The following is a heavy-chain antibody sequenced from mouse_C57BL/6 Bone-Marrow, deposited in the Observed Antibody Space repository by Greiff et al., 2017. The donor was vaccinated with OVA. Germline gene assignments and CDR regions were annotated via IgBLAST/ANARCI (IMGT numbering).Heavy chain of an antibody. CDR1: GYTFTDYY. CDR3: ARIPLDYYLAY. V-gene: IGHV1-26*01. CDR2: INPNNGGT. D-gene: IGHD1-1*01. Sequence: EVQLQQSGPELVKPGASVKISCKASGYTFTDYYMNWVKQSHGKSLEWIGDINPNNGGTSYNQKFKGKATLTVDKSSSTAYMELRSLTSEDSAVYYCARIPLDYYLAYWGQGTLVTVSA. J-gene: IGHJ3*01.